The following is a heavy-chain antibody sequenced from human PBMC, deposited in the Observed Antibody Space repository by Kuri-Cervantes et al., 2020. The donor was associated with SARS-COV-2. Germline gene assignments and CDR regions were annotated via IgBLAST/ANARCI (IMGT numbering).Heavy chain of an antibody. D-gene: IGHD6-13*01. CDR3: SAAGYSNTWSRDIDY. J-gene: IGHJ4*02. V-gene: IGHV1-18*01. Sequence: ASVKVSCKGSGYTFTSYSITWVRQAPGQGLEWMGWISPYNGKTHYAQNLQDRITMTTDTGTSTAYMELRNLRSDDTALYYCSAAGYSNTWSRDIDYWGQGTLVTVSS. CDR2: ISPYNGKT. CDR1: GYTFTSYS.